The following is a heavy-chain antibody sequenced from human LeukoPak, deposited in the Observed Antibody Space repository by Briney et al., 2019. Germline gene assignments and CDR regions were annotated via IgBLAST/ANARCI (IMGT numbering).Heavy chain of an antibody. CDR2: IYYSGST. V-gene: IGHV4-39*01. D-gene: IGHD3-3*01. Sequence: SETLSLTCTVSGGSISSSSYYWGWIRQPPGKGLEWIGSIYYSGSTYYNPSRKSRVTISVDTSKNQFSLKLSSVTAADTAVYYCARVQYYDFWSGSNWFDPWGQGTLVTVSS. CDR3: ARVQYYDFWSGSNWFDP. J-gene: IGHJ5*02. CDR1: GGSISSSSYY.